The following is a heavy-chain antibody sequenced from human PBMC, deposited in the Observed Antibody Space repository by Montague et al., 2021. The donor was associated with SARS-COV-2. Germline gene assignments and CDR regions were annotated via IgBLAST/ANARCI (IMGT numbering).Heavy chain of an antibody. V-gene: IGHV4-39*01. CDR1: GGSISSRGYY. J-gene: IGHJ3*02. Sequence: SETLSLTCTVSGGSISSRGYYWGWIRQPPGKGLEWIGSIYYSGNTYYSPSLQSRVTISVDTSKNQFSLRLNSMTAADTAVYYCARLPPYSFNSNGHYYNAVDIWGQGTMVTVSS. CDR2: IYYSGNT. D-gene: IGHD3-22*01. CDR3: ARLPPYSFNSNGHYYNAVDI.